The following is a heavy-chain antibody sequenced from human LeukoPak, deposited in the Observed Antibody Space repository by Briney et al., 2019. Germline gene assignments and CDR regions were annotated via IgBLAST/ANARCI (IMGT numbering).Heavy chain of an antibody. V-gene: IGHV4-59*01. CDR1: GGSISSYY. CDR2: IYYSGST. CDR3: ARGPYDFWSGYLYYYYGMDV. Sequence: SETLSLTCTVSGGSISSYYRSWVRQPPGEGLEWIGYIYYSGSTNYNPSLKSRVTISVDTSKNQFSLKLSSVTAADTAVYYCARGPYDFWSGYLYYYYGMDVWGQGTTVTVSS. J-gene: IGHJ6*02. D-gene: IGHD3-3*01.